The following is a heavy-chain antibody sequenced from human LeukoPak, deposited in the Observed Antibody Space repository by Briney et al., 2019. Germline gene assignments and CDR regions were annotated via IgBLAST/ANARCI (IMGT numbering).Heavy chain of an antibody. CDR2: IYYSGST. CDR3: ARLEVIYSGSWYCGAFDI. CDR1: GGSISSSSYY. J-gene: IGHJ3*02. Sequence: PSETLSLTCTVSGGSISSSSYYWGWIRQPPGKGLEWIGSIYYSGSTYYNPSLKSRVTISVDTSKNQFSLKLSSVTAADTAVYYCARLEVIYSGSWYCGAFDIWGQGTMVTVSS. D-gene: IGHD6-13*01. V-gene: IGHV4-39*01.